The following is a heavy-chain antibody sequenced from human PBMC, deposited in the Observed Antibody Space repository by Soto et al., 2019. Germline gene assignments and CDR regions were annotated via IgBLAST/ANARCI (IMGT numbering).Heavy chain of an antibody. CDR2: ISYNGNT. D-gene: IGHD2-21*01. Sequence: PSETLSLTCTVSGGSVSSHGYYWNWIRQHPGRGLEWIGFISYNGNTHYNPSLKNRVTISVDTSENQFSLTLSSVTAADTAVYYCAREEAVRIARWFDPWGQGTLVTVSS. CDR1: GGSVSSHGYY. CDR3: AREEAVRIARWFDP. V-gene: IGHV4-31*03. J-gene: IGHJ5*02.